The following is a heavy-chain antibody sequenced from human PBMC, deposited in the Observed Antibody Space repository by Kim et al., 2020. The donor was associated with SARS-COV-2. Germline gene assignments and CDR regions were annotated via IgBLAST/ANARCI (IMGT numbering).Heavy chain of an antibody. CDR3: ASRGVRGVTDDY. D-gene: IGHD3-10*01. J-gene: IGHJ4*02. Sequence: SETLSLTCTVSGGSISSSSYYWGWIRQPPGKGLEWIGSIYYSGSTYYNPSLKSRVTISVDTSKNQFSLKLSSVTAADTAVYYCASRGVRGVTDDYWGQGTLVTVSS. CDR2: IYYSGST. CDR1: GGSISSSSYY. V-gene: IGHV4-39*01.